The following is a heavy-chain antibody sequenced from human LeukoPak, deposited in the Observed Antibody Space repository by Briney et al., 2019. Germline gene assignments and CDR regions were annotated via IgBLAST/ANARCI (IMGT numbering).Heavy chain of an antibody. Sequence: GGSLRLCCAASGLTFSCSAMSWVRQAAGKGLEWVSTLSGSGITTYYADSVKGRFTISRDNSKNTLYLQMNSLRAEDTAVYYCAKGIYSSGWSYFDYWGHGTLVTVSS. D-gene: IGHD6-19*01. J-gene: IGHJ4*01. V-gene: IGHV3-23*01. CDR2: LSGSGITT. CDR1: GLTFSCSA. CDR3: AKGIYSSGWSYFDY.